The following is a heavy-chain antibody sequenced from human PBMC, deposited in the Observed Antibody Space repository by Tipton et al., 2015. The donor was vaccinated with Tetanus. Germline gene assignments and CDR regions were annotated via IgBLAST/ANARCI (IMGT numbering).Heavy chain of an antibody. CDR2: IDPIDSYT. Sequence: QLVQSGAEVKKPGESLTISCKGSGYSFTTYWITWARQMPGKGREWVGRIDPIDSYTNYSPSFQGHIPISADTSISTAYLQWCSLKASDTAIFYCARHLGAVAGSGFWGQGTLVTVSS. CDR1: GYSFTTYW. D-gene: IGHD6-19*01. V-gene: IGHV5-10-1*01. CDR3: ARHLGAVAGSGF. J-gene: IGHJ4*02.